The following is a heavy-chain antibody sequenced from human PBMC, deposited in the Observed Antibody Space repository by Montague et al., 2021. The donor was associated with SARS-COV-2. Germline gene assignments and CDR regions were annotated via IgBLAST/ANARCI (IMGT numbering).Heavy chain of an antibody. CDR3: ARGRGPETGYHFDY. J-gene: IGHJ4*02. Sequence: SLRLSCAASGFTFSHYAMNWVRRAPGKGLEWVAFVSYDGDNKFYAESVKGRFSISRDKAKNTLNLEVHSLRPDDTAVYYCARGRGPETGYHFDYWGQGTLVTVSS. V-gene: IGHV3-30-3*01. CDR2: VSYDGDNK. D-gene: IGHD3-9*01. CDR1: GFTFSHYA.